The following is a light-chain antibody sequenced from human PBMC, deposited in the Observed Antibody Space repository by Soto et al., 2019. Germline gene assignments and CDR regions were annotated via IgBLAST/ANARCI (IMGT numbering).Light chain of an antibody. Sequence: QSALTQPASVSGSPGQSSTISFTGTGSDVGGYNYVSWYQQHPGKAPKLMIYEVSNRPSGVSNRFSGSKSGNTASLTISGLQAEDEADYYCSSYTSSSTHNYVFGTGTKVTVL. J-gene: IGLJ1*01. V-gene: IGLV2-14*01. CDR3: SSYTSSSTHNYV. CDR1: GSDVGGYNY. CDR2: EVS.